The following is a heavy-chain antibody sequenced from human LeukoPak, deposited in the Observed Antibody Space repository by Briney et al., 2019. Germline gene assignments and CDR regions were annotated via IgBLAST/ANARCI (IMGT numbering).Heavy chain of an antibody. CDR2: IWYNGSNK. D-gene: IGHD2-2*01. J-gene: IGHJ4*02. CDR3: AREYCSSTSCYIDY. V-gene: IGHV3-33*01. Sequence: GGSLRLSCAASGFTFSSYGMHWVRQAPGKGLEWVAVIWYNGSNKYYADSVKGRFTISRDNSKNTLYLQMNSLRAEDTAAYYCAREYCSSTSCYIDYWGQGTLVTVSS. CDR1: GFTFSSYG.